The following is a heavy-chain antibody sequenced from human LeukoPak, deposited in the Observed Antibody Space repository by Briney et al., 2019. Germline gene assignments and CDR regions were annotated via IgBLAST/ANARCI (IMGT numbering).Heavy chain of an antibody. CDR2: ISGSGGST. CDR3: AEDRFIWNYYDSSGYPYDY. V-gene: IGHV3-23*01. D-gene: IGHD3-22*01. CDR1: GYTFSSYA. J-gene: IGHJ4*02. Sequence: PGGSLRLSCAASGYTFSSYAMSWVRQAPGKGLEWVSAISGSGGSTYYADSVKGRFTISRDNSKNTLYLQMNSLRAEDTAVYYCAEDRFIWNYYDSSGYPYDYWGQGTLVTVSS.